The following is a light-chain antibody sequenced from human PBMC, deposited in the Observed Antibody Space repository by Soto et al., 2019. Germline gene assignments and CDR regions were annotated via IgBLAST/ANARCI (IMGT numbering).Light chain of an antibody. CDR3: QQYTTFLLT. V-gene: IGKV1-5*03. CDR2: EAS. CDR1: QSISSL. Sequence: DIQMTQSPSTLSAYVGDRVTITCRASQSISSLLAWYQQKPGKAPKLPIYEASTLESGVPSRLSGSGSGTEFTLTISSLQPDDFGTYYCQQYTTFLLTFGGGTKVDIK. J-gene: IGKJ4*01.